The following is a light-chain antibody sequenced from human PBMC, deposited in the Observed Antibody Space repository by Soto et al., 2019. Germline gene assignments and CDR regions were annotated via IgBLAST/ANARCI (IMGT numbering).Light chain of an antibody. Sequence: DIVLTQSPATLSLPPGERATLSCGASQSVTSSHLAWYQQKPGLAPRLLIYDASSRATGIPDRFSGSGSGTDFTLTISRLEPEDFAVYYCQQYGSSPLTFGQGTRLEI. V-gene: IGKV3D-20*01. CDR2: DAS. CDR3: QQYGSSPLT. J-gene: IGKJ5*01. CDR1: QSVTSSH.